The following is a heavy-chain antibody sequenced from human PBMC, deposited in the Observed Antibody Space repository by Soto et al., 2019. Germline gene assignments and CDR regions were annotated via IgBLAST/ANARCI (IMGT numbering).Heavy chain of an antibody. J-gene: IGHJ5*02. CDR3: ARAPYCISTSCSRKNWFDP. D-gene: IGHD2-2*01. Sequence: GASVKVSCKASGYTFTNYGITWVRQAPGQGLEWMGWISAYNGDTNYAQKLQARVTMTTDTSTTTAYMELRGLTSDDTAVYYCARAPYCISTSCSRKNWFDPWAQGTLVTVSS. CDR2: ISAYNGDT. CDR1: GYTFTNYG. V-gene: IGHV1-18*01.